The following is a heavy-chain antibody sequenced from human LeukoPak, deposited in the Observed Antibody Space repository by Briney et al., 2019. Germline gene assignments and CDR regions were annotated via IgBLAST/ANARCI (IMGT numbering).Heavy chain of an antibody. Sequence: ASVKVSCKASGYTFTGYYMHWVRQAPGQGLEWMGWINPNSGGTNYAQKFQGRVTMTRDTSTSTVYMELSSLRSEDTAVYYCARDLYYDSSGYPLFDYWGQGTLVTVSS. D-gene: IGHD3-22*01. V-gene: IGHV1-2*02. CDR3: ARDLYYDSSGYPLFDY. CDR2: INPNSGGT. J-gene: IGHJ4*02. CDR1: GYTFTGYY.